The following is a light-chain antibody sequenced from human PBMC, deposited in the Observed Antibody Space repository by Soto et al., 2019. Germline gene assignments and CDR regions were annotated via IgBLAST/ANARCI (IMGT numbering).Light chain of an antibody. V-gene: IGKV3-11*01. CDR3: QQRSNLWT. CDR2: DAS. CDR1: QSVSSY. J-gene: IGKJ1*01. Sequence: EIVLTQSPATLSLSPGERATLSCRASQSVSSYLAWYQQKPGQAPRLLIYDASNRATGIPARFSGSGYGTDFTLTISSLETEDFAVYYCQQRSNLWTFGQGTKVEIK.